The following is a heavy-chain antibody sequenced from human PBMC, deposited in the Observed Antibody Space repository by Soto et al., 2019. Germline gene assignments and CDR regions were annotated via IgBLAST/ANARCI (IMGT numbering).Heavy chain of an antibody. Sequence: SVKVSCKASGFTFTSSAMQWVRQARGQRLEWIGWIVVGSGNTNYAQKFQERVTITRDMSTSTAYMELSSLRSEDTAVYYCAAAAYFDWLLFSSYYYYMDVWGKGTTVTVSS. CDR2: IVVGSGNT. CDR3: AAAAYFDWLLFSSYYYYMDV. V-gene: IGHV1-58*02. CDR1: GFTFTSSA. J-gene: IGHJ6*03. D-gene: IGHD3-9*01.